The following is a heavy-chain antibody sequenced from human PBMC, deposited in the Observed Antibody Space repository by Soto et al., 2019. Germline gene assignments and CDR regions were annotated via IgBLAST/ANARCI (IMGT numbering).Heavy chain of an antibody. CDR2: INSDGSST. Sequence: GGSLRLSCAASGFTFSSYWMHWVRQAPGKGLVWVSRINSDGSSTSYADSVKGRFTISRDNAKNTLYLQMNSLRAEDTAVYYCAKEGRYYYGMDVWGQGTTVTVSS. J-gene: IGHJ6*02. CDR3: AKEGRYYYGMDV. CDR1: GFTFSSYW. V-gene: IGHV3-74*01.